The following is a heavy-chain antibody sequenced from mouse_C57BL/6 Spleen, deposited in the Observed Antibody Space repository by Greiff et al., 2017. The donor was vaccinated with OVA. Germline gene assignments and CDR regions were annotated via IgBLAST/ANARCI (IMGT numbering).Heavy chain of an antibody. J-gene: IGHJ2*01. CDR1: GYTFTDYY. D-gene: IGHD2-4*01. V-gene: IGHV1-19*01. CDR3: AREEGLRAYFDY. Sequence: VQLQQSGPVLVKPGASVKMSCKASGYTFTDYYMNWVKQSHGKSLEWIGVINPYNGGTSYNQKFKGKATLTVDKSSSTAYMELNSLTSEDSAVYYCAREEGLRAYFDYWGQGTTLTVSS. CDR2: INPYNGGT.